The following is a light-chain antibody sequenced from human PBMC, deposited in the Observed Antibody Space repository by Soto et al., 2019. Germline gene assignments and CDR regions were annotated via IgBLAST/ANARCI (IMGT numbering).Light chain of an antibody. CDR1: QSISSY. Sequence: DIRMTQSPSSLSASVGDRVTITGRASQSISSYLNWYQQKPGKAPKLLIYAASSLQSGVPSRFSGSGSGTDFTLTISSLQPDDFAADYYQQSDSTLGSTFGGGTKVEIK. J-gene: IGKJ4*01. V-gene: IGKV1-39*01. CDR2: AAS. CDR3: QQSDSTLGST.